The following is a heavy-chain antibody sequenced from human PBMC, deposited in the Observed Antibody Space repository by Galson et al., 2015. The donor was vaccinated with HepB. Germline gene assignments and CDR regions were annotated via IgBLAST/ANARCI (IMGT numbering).Heavy chain of an antibody. CDR3: ARMTEIAFWWFDP. CDR1: GYTFTSYA. D-gene: IGHD3-3*01. CDR2: INAGNGNT. J-gene: IGHJ5*02. Sequence: SVKVSCKASGYTFTSYAMHWVRQAPGQRLEWMGWINAGNGNTKYSQKFQGRVTITRDTSASTAYMELSSLRSEDTAVYYCARMTEIAFWWFDPWGQGTLVTVSS. V-gene: IGHV1-3*01.